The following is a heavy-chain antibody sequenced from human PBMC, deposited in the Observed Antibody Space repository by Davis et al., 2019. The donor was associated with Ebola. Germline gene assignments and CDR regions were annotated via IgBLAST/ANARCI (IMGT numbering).Heavy chain of an antibody. J-gene: IGHJ6*02. CDR1: GFTVSTHY. V-gene: IGHV3-53*04. CDR2: IYSGGDT. CDR3: AVGATPHGMDV. D-gene: IGHD1-26*01. Sequence: GGSLRLSCAASGFTVSTHYMNWVRQAPGKGLEWVSVIYSGGDTYYGDSVKGRFTVSRHNSKNTLYLQMNSLRAEDTAVYYCAVGATPHGMDVWGQGTTVTVSS.